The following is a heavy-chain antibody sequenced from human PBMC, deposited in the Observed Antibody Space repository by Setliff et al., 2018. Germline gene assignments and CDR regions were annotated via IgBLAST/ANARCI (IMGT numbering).Heavy chain of an antibody. Sequence: SETLSLTCSVSGASISSGAYYWTGIRQPAGKGLEWMGRIHTSGSTNYNPSLKSRVTISLDTSKNHFSLKLTSVTAADTAVYYCARYYGSGMTFGYPHPWATDSWGQGALVTVSS. D-gene: IGHD3-10*01. J-gene: IGHJ4*02. V-gene: IGHV4-61*02. CDR2: IHTSGST. CDR1: GASISSGAYY. CDR3: ARYYGSGMTFGYPHPWATDS.